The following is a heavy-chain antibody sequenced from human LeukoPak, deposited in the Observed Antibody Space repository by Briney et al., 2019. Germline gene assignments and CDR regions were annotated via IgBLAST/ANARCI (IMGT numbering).Heavy chain of an antibody. CDR2: TYYRSKWYN. CDR1: GDSVSSNSAA. J-gene: IGHJ6*02. Sequence: SQTLSLTCAISGDSVSSNSAAWNWIRQSPSRGLEWLGSTYYRSKWYNDYAVSVKSRITINPDTSKNQFSLQLNSVTPEDTAVYYCARDPVGYDFWSGYYLGAYYYYGMDVWGQGTTVTVSS. D-gene: IGHD3-3*01. CDR3: ARDPVGYDFWSGYYLGAYYYYGMDV. V-gene: IGHV6-1*01.